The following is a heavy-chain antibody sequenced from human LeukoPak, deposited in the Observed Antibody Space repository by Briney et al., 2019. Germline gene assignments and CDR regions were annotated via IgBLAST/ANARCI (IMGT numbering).Heavy chain of an antibody. CDR1: GYTFSNYG. V-gene: IGHV3-30*18. D-gene: IGHD4-17*01. J-gene: IGHJ4*02. CDR3: AKDLSVSY. CDR2: ISYDGSNE. Sequence: GGSLRLSCAASGYTFSNYGMHRVRQAPGKGLEWVAVISYDGSNEYYADSVKGRFTISRDNSIDTLYLQMNSLRTEDTAVYYCAKDLSVSYWGQGTLVTVSS.